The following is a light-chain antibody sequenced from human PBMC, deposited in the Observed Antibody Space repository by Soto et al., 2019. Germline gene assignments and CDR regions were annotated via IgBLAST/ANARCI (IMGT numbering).Light chain of an antibody. V-gene: IGLV2-14*01. CDR2: EVS. Sequence: QSALTQPASVSGSPGQSITISCTGTSSDVGGYSYVSWYQQHPGKAPKLMIYEVSNRPSGVSNRFSGSKSGNTASLTISGLQPEDEADYYCSSYAGSNNYVFGTGTKLTVL. CDR3: SSYAGSNNYV. CDR1: SSDVGGYSY. J-gene: IGLJ1*01.